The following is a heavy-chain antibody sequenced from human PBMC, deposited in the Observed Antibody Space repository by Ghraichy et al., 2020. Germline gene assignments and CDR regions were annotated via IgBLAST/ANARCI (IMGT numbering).Heavy chain of an antibody. CDR2: IYHSGGT. CDR1: GGSIISNSYY. V-gene: IGHV4-39*01. Sequence: QTLSLTCIVSGGSIISNSYYWGWIRQPPGKGLEWVGSIYHSGGTYYNPSLKSRVTISVDTSKNQFSLTLSSVTVADTAVYYCARLGIATVGNDLWGQGSLVTVSS. CDR3: ARLGIATVGNDL. D-gene: IGHD6-13*01. J-gene: IGHJ5*02.